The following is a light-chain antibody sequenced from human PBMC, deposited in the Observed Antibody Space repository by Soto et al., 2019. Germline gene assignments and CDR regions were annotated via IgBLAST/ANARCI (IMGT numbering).Light chain of an antibody. CDR3: QQYGGSSWT. J-gene: IGKJ1*01. V-gene: IGKV3D-15*01. CDR2: DAS. CDR1: QSVSSN. Sequence: DRVIKQSPSTLCICSMEIATLFCRASQSVSSNLAWYQHKPGQAPRLLIYDASNRATGIPARFSGSGSGTDFTLTISNLEPGDFAVYYCQQYGGSSWTFGQGTKVDI.